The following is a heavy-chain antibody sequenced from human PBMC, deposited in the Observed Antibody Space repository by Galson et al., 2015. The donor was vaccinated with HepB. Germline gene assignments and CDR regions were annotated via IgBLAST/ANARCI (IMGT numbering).Heavy chain of an antibody. CDR3: ARRISLVRGIITRPGFYYGMDV. CDR1: EFTFSSYW. CDR2: INPDGSEE. V-gene: IGHV3-7*03. J-gene: IGHJ6*02. D-gene: IGHD3-10*01. Sequence: SLRLSCAGSEFTFSSYWMNWVRQAPGKGLEWVAHINPDGSEEYYAASLKGRFTISRDNAKNSLYLQMDSLRAEDQAVYYCARRISLVRGIITRPGFYYGMDVWGQGTTVTVAS.